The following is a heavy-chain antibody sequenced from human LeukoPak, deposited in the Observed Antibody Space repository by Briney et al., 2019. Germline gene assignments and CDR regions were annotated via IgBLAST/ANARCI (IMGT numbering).Heavy chain of an antibody. Sequence: GGSLRLSCAASGFTFSSYEMNWVRQAPGKGLEWVSYISSSGSTIYYADSVKGRFTISRDNAKSSLYLQMNSLRAEDTAVYYCARGRWLPRDAFDIWGQGTMVTVSS. CDR3: ARGRWLPRDAFDI. CDR2: ISSSGSTI. V-gene: IGHV3-48*03. J-gene: IGHJ3*02. CDR1: GFTFSSYE. D-gene: IGHD5-24*01.